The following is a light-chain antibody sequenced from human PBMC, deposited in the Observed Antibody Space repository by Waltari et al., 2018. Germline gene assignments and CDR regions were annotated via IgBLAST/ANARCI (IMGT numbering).Light chain of an antibody. Sequence: EIVLTQSPATLSLSSGDRATLSCRASQSVSSSLAWYQQRPGQAPRLLIYDASNSATGIPARFSGSGSWTDFTLTISSLEPEDFAVYYCQQRSSWPLTFGGGTKVEVK. V-gene: IGKV3-11*01. CDR2: DAS. J-gene: IGKJ4*01. CDR3: QQRSSWPLT. CDR1: QSVSSS.